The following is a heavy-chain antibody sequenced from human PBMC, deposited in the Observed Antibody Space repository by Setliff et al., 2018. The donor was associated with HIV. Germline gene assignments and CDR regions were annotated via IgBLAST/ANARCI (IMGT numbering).Heavy chain of an antibody. CDR1: GGSISRGGYY. J-gene: IGHJ4*02. CDR2: KYNGGNI. V-gene: IGHV4-39*01. Sequence: SETLSLTCTVSGGSISRGGYYWSWIRQPPGKGLEWIGSKYNGGNIYYNPSLKSRVTISIDTSKNQFYLKLSSVTAADTAVYFCARLKTGPAPVDYWGQGTLVTVSS. CDR3: ARLKTGPAPVDY. D-gene: IGHD1-1*01.